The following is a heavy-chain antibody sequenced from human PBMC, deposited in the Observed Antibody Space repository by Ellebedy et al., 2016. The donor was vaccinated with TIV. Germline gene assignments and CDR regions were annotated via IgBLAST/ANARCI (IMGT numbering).Heavy chain of an antibody. Sequence: SETLSLTCTVSGYSVRSTAFYWGRNGQSPGRGPECIGVFHSGRSIYYNPSLQSRITIFVGTSDDHFSLRLGSGTAAETAVYHCVIYSSGWHGEPLWGQGTPVTVSS. J-gene: IGHJ4*02. V-gene: IGHV4-39*02. CDR3: VIYSSGWHGEPL. CDR1: GYSVRSTAFY. CDR2: FHSGRSI. D-gene: IGHD6-19*01.